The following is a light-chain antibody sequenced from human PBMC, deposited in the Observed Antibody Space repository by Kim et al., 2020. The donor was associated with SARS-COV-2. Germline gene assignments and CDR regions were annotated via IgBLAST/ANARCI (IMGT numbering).Light chain of an antibody. V-gene: IGKV3-20*01. CDR2: GAS. Sequence: LSPGERAPLSCRASQSVTSSDLAWYQQRPGQAPRLLIYGASSRATGIPDRFSGSGSGTDFTLTISRLEPEDFAVYYCQQYGSSPRTFGQGTKLEI. CDR1: QSVTSSD. J-gene: IGKJ2*01. CDR3: QQYGSSPRT.